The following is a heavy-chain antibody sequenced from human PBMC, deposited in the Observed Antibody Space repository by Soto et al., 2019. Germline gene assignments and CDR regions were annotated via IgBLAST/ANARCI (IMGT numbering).Heavy chain of an antibody. J-gene: IGHJ4*02. CDR1: GYTFTSYY. CDR2: INPSGGSP. D-gene: IGHD3-9*01. CDR3: ARSVMRTGRGDY. V-gene: IGHV1-46*03. Sequence: QVQLVQSGAEVQKPGASVKVSCKASGYTFTSYYMHWVRHAPGQGIEWMGIINPSGGSPSYAQKFQGRVTMTRDTSTSTVYMELSSLRSEDTAVYYCARSVMRTGRGDYWGQGTLVTVSS.